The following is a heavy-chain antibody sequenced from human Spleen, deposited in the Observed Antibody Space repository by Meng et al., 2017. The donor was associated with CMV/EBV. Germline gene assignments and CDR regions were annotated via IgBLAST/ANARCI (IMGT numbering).Heavy chain of an antibody. Sequence: IAGDSVSSNSAAWNWIRQSPSRGLEWLGRTYYRSKWYNDYAVSVKSRITINPDTSKNQFSLQLSSVTPEDTAIYYCAKMVGGTADYWGQGTLVTVSS. J-gene: IGHJ4*02. CDR1: GDSVSSNSAA. CDR2: TYYRSKWYN. D-gene: IGHD1-26*01. V-gene: IGHV6-1*01. CDR3: AKMVGGTADY.